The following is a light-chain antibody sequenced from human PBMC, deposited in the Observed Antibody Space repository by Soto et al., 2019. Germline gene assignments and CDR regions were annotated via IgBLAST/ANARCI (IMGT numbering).Light chain of an antibody. CDR1: QDVSNY. Sequence: DIQMTQSPSSLSASVGDRVTITCQANQDVSNYLNWYQQRPGKAPNLLIYDASNLETGVPSRFSGSGSGTDFTLTISSLHPEDVGTYYCRQYDSLPITFGQGTRLEIK. CDR2: DAS. V-gene: IGKV1-33*01. J-gene: IGKJ5*01. CDR3: RQYDSLPIT.